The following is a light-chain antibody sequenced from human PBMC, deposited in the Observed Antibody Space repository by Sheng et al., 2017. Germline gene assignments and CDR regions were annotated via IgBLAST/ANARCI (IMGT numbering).Light chain of an antibody. CDR2: GAS. CDR1: QSVSSSY. J-gene: IGKJ1*01. V-gene: IGKV3-20*01. Sequence: EIVLTQSPGTLSLSPGERATLSCRASQSVSSSYLAWYQQKPGQAPRLLIYGASSRAXGIPDRFSGHGSGSDFTLTISRLEPEDFAVYHCQLYGRHGRTFGQGTKVEVK. CDR3: QLYGRHGRT.